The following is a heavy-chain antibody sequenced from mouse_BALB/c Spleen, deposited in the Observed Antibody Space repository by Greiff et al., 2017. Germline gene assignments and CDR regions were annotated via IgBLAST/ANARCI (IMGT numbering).Heavy chain of an antibody. V-gene: IGHV3-2*02. CDR2: ISYSGST. J-gene: IGHJ3*01. D-gene: IGHD3-1*01. CDR1: GYSITSDYA. CDR3: ARQLGSWFAY. Sequence: EVKLMESGPGLVKPSQSLSLTCTVTGYSITSDYAWNLSRQFPGNKLEWMGYISYSGSTSYNPTLKSRISITRDTSKNQFFLQLNSVTTEDTATYYCARQLGSWFAYWGQGTMVTVSA.